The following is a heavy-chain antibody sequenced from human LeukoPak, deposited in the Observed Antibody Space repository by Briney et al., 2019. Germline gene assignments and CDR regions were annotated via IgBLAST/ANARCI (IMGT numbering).Heavy chain of an antibody. Sequence: SETLSLTCTVSGGSISSYYRSWIRQPPGKGLEWIGYIYYSGSTNYNPSLKSRVTISVDTSKNQFSLKLSSVTAADTAVYYCARNDAFDIWGQGTMVTVSS. CDR2: IYYSGST. CDR3: ARNDAFDI. CDR1: GGSISSYY. J-gene: IGHJ3*02. V-gene: IGHV4-59*01.